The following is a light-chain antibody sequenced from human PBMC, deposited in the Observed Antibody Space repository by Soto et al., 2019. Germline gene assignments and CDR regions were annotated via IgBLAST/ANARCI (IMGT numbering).Light chain of an antibody. Sequence: QSALTQPASVSGSPGQSITISCTGTSSDVGSYNLVSWYQHHPGKAPKLMIYEVSERPSGVSNRFSGSKSGNTASLTISGVQADDGGDSYCCSYAGRTTPYVLGTGTRSPS. CDR1: SSDVGSYNL. CDR3: CSYAGRTTPYV. CDR2: EVS. J-gene: IGLJ1*01. V-gene: IGLV2-23*02.